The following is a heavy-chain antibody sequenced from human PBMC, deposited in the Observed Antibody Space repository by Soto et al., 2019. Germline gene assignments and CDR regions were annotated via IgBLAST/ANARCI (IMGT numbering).Heavy chain of an antibody. V-gene: IGHV3-21*01. J-gene: IGHJ4*02. CDR2: ISSSSSYI. CDR3: ARDLGASSGWYYYFDY. CDR1: GFTCSSYS. Sequence: EVQLVESGGGLVKPGGSLRLSCAASGFTCSSYSMNWVRQAPGKGLEWVSSISSSSSYIYYADPVKGRFTISRDNAKNSLYLQMNSLRAEDTAVYYCARDLGASSGWYYYFDYWGQGTLVTVSS. D-gene: IGHD6-19*01.